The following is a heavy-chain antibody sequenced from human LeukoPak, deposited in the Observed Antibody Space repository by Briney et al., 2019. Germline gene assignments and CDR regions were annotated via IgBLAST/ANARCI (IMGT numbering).Heavy chain of an antibody. CDR1: GFTFSSYS. V-gene: IGHV3-21*01. Sequence: GGSLRLSCVASGFTFSSYSMNWVRQAPGKGLEWVSSISSSSSYIYYADSVKGRFTISRDNAKNSLYLQMNSLRAEDTAVYYCARRYCSGGSCYIRHWGQGTLVTVSS. D-gene: IGHD2-15*01. CDR3: ARRYCSGGSCYIRH. J-gene: IGHJ1*01. CDR2: ISSSSSYI.